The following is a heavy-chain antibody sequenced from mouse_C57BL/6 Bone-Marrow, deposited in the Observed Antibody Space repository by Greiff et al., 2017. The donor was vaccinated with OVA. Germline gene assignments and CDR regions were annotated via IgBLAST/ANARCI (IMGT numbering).Heavy chain of an antibody. CDR1: GFTFSDAW. J-gene: IGHJ2*01. CDR3: TRLRRGYFDY. V-gene: IGHV6-6*01. Sequence: EVMLVESGGGLVQPGGSMKLSCAVSGFTFSDAWMDWVRQSPEKGLEWVAEIRHKANNHATYYAESVTGRFTISRDDSKSSVYLQMNSLRAEDTGIYYCTRLRRGYFDYWGQGTTLTVSS. D-gene: IGHD2-4*01. CDR2: IRHKANNHAT.